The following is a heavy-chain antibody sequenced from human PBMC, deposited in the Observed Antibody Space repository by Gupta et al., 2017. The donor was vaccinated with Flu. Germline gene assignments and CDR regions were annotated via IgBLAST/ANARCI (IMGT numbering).Heavy chain of an antibody. CDR3: AQEGRMAAAGISGRANHFDS. V-gene: IGHV3-23*01. CDR1: GSSICMDA. CDR2: IPVRGSSP. D-gene: IGHD6-13*01. J-gene: IGHJ4*02. Sequence: VQLFESGGGLVWPGGSLRQPLVASGSSICMDATRWVSESPGKGLECGSVIPVRGSSPHSAASPRGLFTISSDNSKNTVYLQMSSLSAEYAAVYYCAQEGRMAAAGISGRANHFDSWGQCTLVTASS.